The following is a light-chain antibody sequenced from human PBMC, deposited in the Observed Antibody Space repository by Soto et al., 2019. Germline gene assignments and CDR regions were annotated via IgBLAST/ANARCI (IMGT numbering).Light chain of an antibody. CDR1: QGINNY. V-gene: IGKV1-27*01. CDR2: SAS. J-gene: IGKJ1*01. Sequence: DIQMTQSPSSLSASVGDRVTITCRASQGINNYLAWYQQKPGKVPKLLIYSASTLQSVVPSRFSASGYGTDFILIISSLQPEDVTIYYCQRYSSVPRKFGQGTKLEI. CDR3: QRYSSVPRK.